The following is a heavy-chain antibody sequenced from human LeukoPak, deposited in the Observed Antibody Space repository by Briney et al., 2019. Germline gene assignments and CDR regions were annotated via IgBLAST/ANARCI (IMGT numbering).Heavy chain of an antibody. J-gene: IGHJ6*03. V-gene: IGHV3-23*01. D-gene: IGHD4-23*01. CDR3: AKENGGYYLYYYYMDT. CDR2: ISGSGGSA. CDR1: GFTFSSYA. Sequence: GGSLRLSCAASGFTFSSYAMSWVRQAPGKGLEWVSAISGSGGSAYYADSVKGRFTISRDNSKNTLYLQMNSLRAEDTAVYYCAKENGGYYLYYYYMDTWGKGTTVTVSS.